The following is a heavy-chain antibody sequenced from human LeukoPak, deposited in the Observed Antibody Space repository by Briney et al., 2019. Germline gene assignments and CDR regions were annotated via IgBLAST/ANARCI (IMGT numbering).Heavy chain of an antibody. CDR3: ARYSSTFRGDAFDI. CDR2: IYYSGST. J-gene: IGHJ3*02. V-gene: IGHV4-30-4*01. CDR1: GGSISSGDYY. D-gene: IGHD6-13*01. Sequence: SETLSLTCTVSGGSISSGDYYWSWIRQPPGKGLEWIGYIYYSGSTYYNPSLKSRVTISLDTSKNQFSLKPSSVTAADTAVYYCARYSSTFRGDAFDIWGQGTMVTVSS.